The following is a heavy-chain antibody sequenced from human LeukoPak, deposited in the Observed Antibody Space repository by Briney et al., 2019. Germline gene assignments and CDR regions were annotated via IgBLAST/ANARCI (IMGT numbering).Heavy chain of an antibody. V-gene: IGHV4-30-4*01. Sequence: PSQTLSLTCTVSGGSISSGDYYWSWIRQPPGKGLEWIAYIYYSGSTYYNPSLKSRVTISVNTSKNQFSLKLSSVTAADTAVYYCARVYYYDNSGYGKDYFDYWGQGTLVTVSS. J-gene: IGHJ4*02. CDR1: GGSISSGDYY. CDR3: ARVYYYDNSGYGKDYFDY. D-gene: IGHD3-22*01. CDR2: IYYSGST.